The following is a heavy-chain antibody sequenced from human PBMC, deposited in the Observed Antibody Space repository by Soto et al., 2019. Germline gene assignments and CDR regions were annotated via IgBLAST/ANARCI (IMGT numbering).Heavy chain of an antibody. V-gene: IGHV3-48*02. D-gene: IGHD3-10*01. J-gene: IGHJ4*02. Sequence: EVQLVESGGGLVQPGGSLRLSCAASGFTFSNCAMNWVRQAPGKGLEWISYISISGSTIYYADSVRGRFTISRDNAENSIYLQMSSLRDEDTAVYYCARDPFGESSTPYYFDSWGQGTLVTVSS. CDR3: ARDPFGESSTPYYFDS. CDR2: ISISGSTI. CDR1: GFTFSNCA.